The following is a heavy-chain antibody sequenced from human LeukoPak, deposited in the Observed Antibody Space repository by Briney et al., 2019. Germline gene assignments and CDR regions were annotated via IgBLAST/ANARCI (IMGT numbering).Heavy chain of an antibody. CDR1: GYTFTSYG. J-gene: IGHJ4*02. D-gene: IGHD3-16*02. Sequence: ASVKVSCKASGYTFTSYGISWVRQAPGQGLEWMGWISAYNGNTNYAQKLQGRVTMTTDTSTSTAYMELRSLRSDDTAVYNCARGGYDYVWGSYRPGDYWGQGTLVTVSS. V-gene: IGHV1-18*01. CDR2: ISAYNGNT. CDR3: ARGGYDYVWGSYRPGDY.